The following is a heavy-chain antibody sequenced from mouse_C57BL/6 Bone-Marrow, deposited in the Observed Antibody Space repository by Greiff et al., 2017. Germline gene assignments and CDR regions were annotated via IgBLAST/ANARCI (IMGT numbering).Heavy chain of an antibody. CDR3: ARKYDGYSFDY. CDR1: GYAFTNYL. V-gene: IGHV1-54*01. CDR2: INPGSGGT. Sequence: QVQLKESGAELVRPGTSVKVSCKASGYAFTNYLIEWVKQRPGQGLEWIGVINPGSGGTNYNEKFKGKATLTADKSSSTAYMQLSSLTSEDSAVYFCARKYDGYSFDYWGQGTTLTVSS. J-gene: IGHJ2*01. D-gene: IGHD2-3*01.